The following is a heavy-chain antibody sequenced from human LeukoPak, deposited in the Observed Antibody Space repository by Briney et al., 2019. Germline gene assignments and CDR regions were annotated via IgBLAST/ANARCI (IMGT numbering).Heavy chain of an antibody. Sequence: GGSLRLSCAASGFTFSGYAMNWVRQAPGKGLQWVSRITGSGATTYYGDSVEGRFTISRDNPKRTLYLQMNSLRAEDTAVYYCARDLYYDILTGYYNVGYFDYWGQGTLVTVSS. V-gene: IGHV3-23*01. D-gene: IGHD3-9*01. CDR1: GFTFSGYA. CDR2: ITGSGATT. J-gene: IGHJ4*02. CDR3: ARDLYYDILTGYYNVGYFDY.